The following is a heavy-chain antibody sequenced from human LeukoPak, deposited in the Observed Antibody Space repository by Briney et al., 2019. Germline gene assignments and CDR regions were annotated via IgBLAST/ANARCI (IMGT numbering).Heavy chain of an antibody. V-gene: IGHV4-31*03. CDR2: IYYTGST. D-gene: IGHD2-2*01. CDR3: ARYCSSTSCRWFDP. CDR1: GGSISSGGYY. Sequence: SETLSLTCTVTGGSISSGGYYWSWIRQHPGKGLEWIGYIYYTGSTYYNPSLKSRVIISVDTSKNQFSLKLNSVTAADTAVYYCARYCSSTSCRWFDPWGQGTLVTVSS. J-gene: IGHJ5*02.